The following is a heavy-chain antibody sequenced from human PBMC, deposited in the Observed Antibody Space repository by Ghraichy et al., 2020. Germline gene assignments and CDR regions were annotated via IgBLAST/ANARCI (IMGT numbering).Heavy chain of an antibody. CDR1: GGSITSGDYP. J-gene: IGHJ1*01. CDR3: TRGLQH. V-gene: IGHV4-30-2*01. CDR2: IYHSGSA. Sequence: TLSLTCAVSGGSITSGDYPWSWIRQPPGEGLEWIGYIYHSGSAYYNPSLKSRVIISVDRSKNQFSLRLSSVTAADTAVYYCTRGLQHWGQGTLVTVSS.